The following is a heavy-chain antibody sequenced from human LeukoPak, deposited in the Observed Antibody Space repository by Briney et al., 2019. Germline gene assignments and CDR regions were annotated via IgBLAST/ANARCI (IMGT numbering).Heavy chain of an antibody. Sequence: GGSLSLSRAASGFTFSSYAMSWVRQAPGKGLEWVSAISGSGGSTYYADCVKGRFTISRDNSKTTLYLQMNSLRAEHTTVYCGAKGGSGTIAYYFDYWGERTLVTVSS. J-gene: IGHJ4*02. V-gene: IGHV3-23*01. CDR3: AKGGSGTIAYYFDY. D-gene: IGHD3-10*01. CDR1: GFTFSSYA. CDR2: ISGSGGST.